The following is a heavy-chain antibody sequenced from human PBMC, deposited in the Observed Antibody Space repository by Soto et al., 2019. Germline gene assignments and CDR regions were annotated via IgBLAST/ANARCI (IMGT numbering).Heavy chain of an antibody. Sequence: EMQLLESGGGLVQPGGSLRLSCAASGFTFSCCAMSWVRQAPGRGLEWVSTIHGGADYTHYTDSVKGRFTITRDNSRNTVVLQMNSLTAGDTAIYYCAKKRGPGCYTSWSFNVWVRGTPVTVSS. D-gene: IGHD1-26*01. V-gene: IGHV3-23*01. CDR2: IHGGADYT. J-gene: IGHJ2*01. CDR3: AKKRGPGCYTSWSFNV. CDR1: GFTFSCCA.